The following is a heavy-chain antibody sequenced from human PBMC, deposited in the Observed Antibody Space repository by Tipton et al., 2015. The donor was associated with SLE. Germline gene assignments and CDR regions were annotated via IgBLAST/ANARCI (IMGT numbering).Heavy chain of an antibody. V-gene: IGHV4-61*01. J-gene: IGHJ3*02. CDR1: GGSVSSGSYY. Sequence: TLSLTCTVSGGSVSSGSYYWSWIRQPPGKGLEWIGYIYYSGSTNYNPSLKSRVTISVDTSKNQFSLKLSSVTAADTAVYYCARDRGYYKWRGRRDIALDIWGQGTMVTVSS. CDR2: IYYSGST. D-gene: IGHD5-12*01. CDR3: ARDRGYYKWRGRRDIALDI.